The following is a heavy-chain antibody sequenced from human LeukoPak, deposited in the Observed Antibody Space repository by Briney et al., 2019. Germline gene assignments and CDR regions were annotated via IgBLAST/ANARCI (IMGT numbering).Heavy chain of an antibody. J-gene: IGHJ4*02. V-gene: IGHV3-7*04. CDR1: GFTFSSYW. D-gene: IGHD4-17*01. Sequence: GGSLRLSCAASGFTFSSYWMSWVRQAPGKGLKWVANIKQDGSEKYYVDSVKGRFTISRGNAKNSLYLQMNSLRAEDTAVYYCARATTVTTSPSGYFDYWGQGTLVTVSS. CDR3: ARATTVTTSPSGYFDY. CDR2: IKQDGSEK.